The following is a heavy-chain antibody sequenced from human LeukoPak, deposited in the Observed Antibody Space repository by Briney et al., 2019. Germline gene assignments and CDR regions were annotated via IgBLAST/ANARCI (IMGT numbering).Heavy chain of an antibody. Sequence: GGSLRLSCAASGLTFNNYAMSWVRQTPGKGLEWVSALSGSGSSTYYADSVKGRFTISRDNSKNTLYLQMNSLRAEDSAVYYCAKPYYESPAWGQGTLVTVSS. J-gene: IGHJ4*02. CDR3: AKPYYESPA. CDR2: LSGSGSST. V-gene: IGHV3-23*01. D-gene: IGHD3-22*01. CDR1: GLTFNNYA.